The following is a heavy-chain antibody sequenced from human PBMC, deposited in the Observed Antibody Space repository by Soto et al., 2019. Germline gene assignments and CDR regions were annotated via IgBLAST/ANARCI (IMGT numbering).Heavy chain of an antibody. V-gene: IGHV4-34*01. J-gene: IGHJ3*02. Sequence: PSETLSLTCAVYGGSFSGYYWNWVRQPPGKGLEWIGKVKHSGGTHSNPSLKFRVSISVDTSKNQVSLRLTSVTAADTAVYYCARAYDYRDPRDALDTWGPGTMVT. CDR1: GGSFSGYY. CDR2: VKHSGGT. D-gene: IGHD4-17*01. CDR3: ARAYDYRDPRDALDT.